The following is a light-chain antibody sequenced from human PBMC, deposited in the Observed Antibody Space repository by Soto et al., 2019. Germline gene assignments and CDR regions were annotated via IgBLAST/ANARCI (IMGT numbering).Light chain of an antibody. J-gene: IGKJ2*01. CDR1: QSISSW. Sequence: DIQMTQSPSTLSASVGDRVTITCRASQSISSWLAWYQQKPGKAPKLLIYKASSLESGVPSRFSGSGSGTEFTLTISSLQPDDFATYYCQQYNSYPYTFGQGTKLALK. V-gene: IGKV1-5*03. CDR2: KAS. CDR3: QQYNSYPYT.